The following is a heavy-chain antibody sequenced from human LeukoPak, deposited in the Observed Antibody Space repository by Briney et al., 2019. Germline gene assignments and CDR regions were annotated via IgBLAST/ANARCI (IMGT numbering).Heavy chain of an antibody. D-gene: IGHD4-4*01. J-gene: IGHJ4*01. V-gene: IGHV3-23*01. CDR2: ISGSGDRT. CDR1: GITFSSYT. CDR3: ARKSPYGSSNTYFDH. Sequence: QTGGSLRLSCAVSGITFSSYTMCWVRQAPGKGLEWVSAISGSGDRTYYADFVKGRFTISRDNSKNTLYLQMNSLRAEDTAIYFCARKSPYGSSNTYFDHWGHGTLVTVFS.